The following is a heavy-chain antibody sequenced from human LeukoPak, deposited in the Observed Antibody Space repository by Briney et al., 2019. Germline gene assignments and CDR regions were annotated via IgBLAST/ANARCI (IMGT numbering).Heavy chain of an antibody. CDR3: ARDPYGDYPP. CDR1: GGSISNYY. J-gene: IGHJ4*02. V-gene: IGHV4-59*12. D-gene: IGHD4-17*01. Sequence: SETLSLTCTVSGGSISNYYWSWIRQPPGKGLEWIGFIYYSGSTNYNPSLKSRVTISVDTSKNQFSLKLSSVTAADTAVYYCARDPYGDYPPWGQGTLVTVSS. CDR2: IYYSGST.